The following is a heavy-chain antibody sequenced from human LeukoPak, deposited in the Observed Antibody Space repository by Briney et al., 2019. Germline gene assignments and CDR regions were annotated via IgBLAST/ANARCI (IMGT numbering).Heavy chain of an antibody. CDR2: IYYSGST. Sequence: SETLSLTCTVSGGSISTSNYYWGWIRQPPGKGLEWIGSIYYSGSTYYNPSLKSRVTISVDTSKNQFSLKLSSVTAADTAVYYCARDLSGDYDAFDIWGQGTMVTVSS. D-gene: IGHD3-10*01. CDR3: ARDLSGDYDAFDI. CDR1: GGSISTSNYY. J-gene: IGHJ3*02. V-gene: IGHV4-39*07.